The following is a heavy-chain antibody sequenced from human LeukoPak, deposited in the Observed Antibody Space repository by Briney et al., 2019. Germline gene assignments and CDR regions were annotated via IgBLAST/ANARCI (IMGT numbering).Heavy chain of an antibody. CDR2: INPNSGGT. D-gene: IGHD2-15*01. V-gene: IGHV1-2*02. CDR3: ARAPLRYLYCSGGSCDYYMDV. Sequence: ASVKVSCKASGYTFTGYYMHWVRQAPGQGLEWMGWINPNSGGTNYAQKFQGRVTMTRDTSISTAYMELSRLRSDGTGVYYCARAPLRYLYCSGGSCDYYMDVWGKGTTVTVSS. CDR1: GYTFTGYY. J-gene: IGHJ6*03.